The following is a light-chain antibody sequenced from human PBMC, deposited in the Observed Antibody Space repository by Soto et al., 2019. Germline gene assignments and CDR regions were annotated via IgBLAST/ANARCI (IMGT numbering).Light chain of an antibody. V-gene: IGLV4-60*03. J-gene: IGLJ2*01. CDR1: SGHSSYI. CDR2: LEGSGSY. CDR3: ETWDSNTLHVV. Sequence: QPVLTQSSSASASLGSSVKLTCTLSSGHSSYIIAWHQQQPGKAPRYLMKLEGSGSYNKGSGVPDRFSGSSSGADRYLTISNLQSEYEADYYCETWDSNTLHVVFGGGNKLTVL.